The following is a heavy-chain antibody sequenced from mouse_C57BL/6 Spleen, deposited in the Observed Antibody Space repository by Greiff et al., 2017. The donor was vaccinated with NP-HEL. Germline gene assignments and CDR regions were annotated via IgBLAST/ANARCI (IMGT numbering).Heavy chain of an antibody. Sequence: EVKLVESGAELVRPGASVKLSCTASGFNIKDDYMHWVKQRPEQGLEWIGWIDPENGDTEYASKFQGKATITADTSSNTAYLQLSSLTSEDTAVYYCTTSSSSGPFDYWGQGTTLTVSS. CDR1: GFNIKDDY. J-gene: IGHJ2*01. CDR2: IDPENGDT. D-gene: IGHD3-2*02. V-gene: IGHV14-4*01. CDR3: TTSSSSGPFDY.